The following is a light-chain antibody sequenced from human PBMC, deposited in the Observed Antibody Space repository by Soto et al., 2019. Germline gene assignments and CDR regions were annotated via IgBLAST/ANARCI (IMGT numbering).Light chain of an antibody. CDR3: QQYYSTPLT. J-gene: IGKJ4*01. CDR1: QSVLYSSNNKNY. CDR2: WAS. Sequence: DIVMTQSPDSLAVPMGERATINGKSSQSVLYSSNNKNYLAWYHQKPGQPPKLLIYWASTRESVVPDRFSGRGSGTDFTLSISSLQAEDVAVYYCQQYYSTPLTFGGGTKVEIK. V-gene: IGKV4-1*01.